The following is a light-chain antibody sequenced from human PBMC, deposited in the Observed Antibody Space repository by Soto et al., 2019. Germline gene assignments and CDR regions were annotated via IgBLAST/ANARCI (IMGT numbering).Light chain of an antibody. Sequence: QSALTQPPSASGSPGQSVTISCTGTSSDVGGYNYVSWYQQHPGKAPKLMIYEVSKRPSGVPDRFSGSKSGNTASLTVSGLQAEDEDDYYCSSYAGSNHNWVFGGGTQLTVL. CDR1: SSDVGGYNY. V-gene: IGLV2-8*01. CDR3: SSYAGSNHNWV. CDR2: EVS. J-gene: IGLJ3*02.